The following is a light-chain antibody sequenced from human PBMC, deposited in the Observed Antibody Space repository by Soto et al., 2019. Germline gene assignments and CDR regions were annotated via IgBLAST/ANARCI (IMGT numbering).Light chain of an antibody. CDR3: CSYAASYV. J-gene: IGLJ1*01. V-gene: IGLV2-23*01. Sequence: QSVLTQPASVSGSPGQSITISCTGTSSDVGSYNLVSWYQQHPGKAPKLMIYEGSKRPSGVSNRFSGSKSGNTASLTISGLHAEDEADYYCCSYAASYVSGPGTKDTV. CDR2: EGS. CDR1: SSDVGSYNL.